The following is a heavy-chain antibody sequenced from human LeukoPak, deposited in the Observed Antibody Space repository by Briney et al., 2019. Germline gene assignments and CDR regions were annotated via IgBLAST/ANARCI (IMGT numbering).Heavy chain of an antibody. CDR3: ATLARIVVVPAATYNWFDP. CDR2: ISSSSSYI. J-gene: IGHJ5*02. D-gene: IGHD2-2*01. CDR1: GFTFSSYS. V-gene: IGHV3-21*01. Sequence: GGSLRLSCAASGFTFSSYSMNWVRQAPGKGLEWVSSISSSSSYIYYADSVKGRFTISRDNAKNSLYLQMNSLRAEDTAVYYCATLARIVVVPAATYNWFDPWGQGTLVTVSS.